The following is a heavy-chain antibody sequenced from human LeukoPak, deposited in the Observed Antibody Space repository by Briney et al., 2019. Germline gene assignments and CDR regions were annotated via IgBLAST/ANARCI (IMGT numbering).Heavy chain of an antibody. CDR1: GFTFSNYG. CDR2: ISDAGDST. CDR3: ATGAYCDH. Sequence: GGSLRLSCAASGFTFSNYGMHWVRQAPGKGLEWVSTISDAGDSTYYADSVKGRFTISRDNSENTLYLQMNGLRAEDTAIYFCATGAYCDHWGQGTLVTVSS. V-gene: IGHV3-23*01. J-gene: IGHJ4*02.